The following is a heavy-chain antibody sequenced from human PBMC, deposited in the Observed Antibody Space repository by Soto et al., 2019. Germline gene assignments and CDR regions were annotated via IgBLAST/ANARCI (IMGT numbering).Heavy chain of an antibody. D-gene: IGHD5-18*01. CDR1: GGTFSSYA. J-gene: IGHJ4*02. CDR2: IIPIFGTA. CDR3: AVEDTAMVTYDY. Sequence: SVKVSCKASGGTFSSYAISWVRRAPGQGLEWMGGIIPIFGTANYAQKFQGRVTITADESTSTAYMELSSLRSEDTAVYYCAVEDTAMVTYDYWGQGTLVTVSS. V-gene: IGHV1-69*13.